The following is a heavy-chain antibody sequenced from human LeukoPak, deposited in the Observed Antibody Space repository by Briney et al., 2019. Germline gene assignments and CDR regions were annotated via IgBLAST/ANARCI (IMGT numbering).Heavy chain of an antibody. D-gene: IGHD1-26*01. Sequence: ETLSLTCAVSGGSISSSNWWSWVRQAPGKGLEWVSSISSSSSYIYYADSVKGRFTISRDNAKNSLYLQMNSLRAEDTAVYYCASGSYYGLDYWGQGTLVTVSS. J-gene: IGHJ4*02. CDR1: GGSISSSN. V-gene: IGHV3-21*01. CDR2: ISSSSSYI. CDR3: ASGSYYGLDY.